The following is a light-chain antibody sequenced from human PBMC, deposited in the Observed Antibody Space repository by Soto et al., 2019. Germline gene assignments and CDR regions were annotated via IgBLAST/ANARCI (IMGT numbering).Light chain of an antibody. Sequence: DIQMTQSPSSLSASVGDRVTITCQASHDITSYLNWYQHKPGKAPKLLTYDASILEAGVPSRFSGSGSGTDFTFTIRSLQAEDVATYYCQKCDYLPIFGPGTTVDLK. J-gene: IGKJ3*01. CDR2: DAS. V-gene: IGKV1-33*01. CDR1: HDITSY. CDR3: QKCDYLPI.